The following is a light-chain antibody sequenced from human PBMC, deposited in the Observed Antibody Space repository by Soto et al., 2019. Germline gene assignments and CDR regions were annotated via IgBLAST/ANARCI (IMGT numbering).Light chain of an antibody. CDR1: QSIRSY. CDR3: QQYSHLIT. CDR2: AAS. J-gene: IGKJ5*01. V-gene: IGKV1-39*01. Sequence: DIQMTQTPSSLSASVGDRVTITCRASQSIRSYLNWYQQKPGKAPKLLIYAASSLQSGVPSRFSGSGSGTDFTFTISSLQPEDIATYYCQQYSHLITFGQGTRLEI.